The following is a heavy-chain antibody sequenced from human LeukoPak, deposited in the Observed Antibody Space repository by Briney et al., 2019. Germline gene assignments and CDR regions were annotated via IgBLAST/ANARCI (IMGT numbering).Heavy chain of an antibody. Sequence: SQTLSLTCTVSGGSISSGGYYWSWIRQPPGKGLEWIGYIYHSGSTYYNPSLKSRVTISVDTSKNQFSLKLSSVTAADTAVYYCARVGGPVGIYYYYYMDVWGQGTTVTVSS. CDR3: ARVGGPVGIYYYYYMDV. V-gene: IGHV4-30-2*01. CDR1: GGSISSGGYY. CDR2: IYHSGST. J-gene: IGHJ6*03. D-gene: IGHD2-2*02.